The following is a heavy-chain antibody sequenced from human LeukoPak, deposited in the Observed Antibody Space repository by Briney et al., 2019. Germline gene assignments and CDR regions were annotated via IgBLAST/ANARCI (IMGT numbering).Heavy chain of an antibody. V-gene: IGHV3-23*01. CDR2: ISGSGGST. J-gene: IGHJ4*02. CDR3: AKDYDYVWGSYDY. D-gene: IGHD3-16*01. CDR1: GFTFSSYA. Sequence: GGSLRLPCAASGFTFSSYAMSWVRQAPGKGLEWVSAISGSGGSTYYADSVKGRFTISRDNSKNTLYLQMNSLRAEDTAVYYCAKDYDYVWGSYDYWGQGALVTVSS.